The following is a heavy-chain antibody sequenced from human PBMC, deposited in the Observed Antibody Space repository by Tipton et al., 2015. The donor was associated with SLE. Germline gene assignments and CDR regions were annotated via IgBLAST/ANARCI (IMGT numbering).Heavy chain of an antibody. V-gene: IGHV4-61*02. J-gene: IGHJ2*01. Sequence: TLSLTCTVSGDSFTNDAHYWGWIRQTAGKGLEWLGRIHNTGSTYYNPSLKSQVTISLDTSTNQFSLRLTSVTAADTAEYYCVRIIRADWYFDLWGRGALVTVSS. CDR2: IHNTGST. CDR3: VRIIRADWYFDL. D-gene: IGHD6-25*01. CDR1: GDSFTNDAHY.